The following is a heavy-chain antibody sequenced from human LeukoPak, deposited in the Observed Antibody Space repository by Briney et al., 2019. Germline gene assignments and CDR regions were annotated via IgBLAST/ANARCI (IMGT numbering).Heavy chain of an antibody. D-gene: IGHD2-2*02. CDR3: ARSLIPAAISDDY. J-gene: IGHJ4*02. V-gene: IGHV3-23*01. CDR1: GTTFSSYA. CDR2: ISGSGGST. Sequence: GGSLRLSCAASGTTFSSYAMSWVRQAPGKGLEWVSAISGSGGSTYYADSVKGRFTISRDNSKNTLYLQMNSLRAEDTAVYYCARSLIPAAISDDYWGQGTLVTVSS.